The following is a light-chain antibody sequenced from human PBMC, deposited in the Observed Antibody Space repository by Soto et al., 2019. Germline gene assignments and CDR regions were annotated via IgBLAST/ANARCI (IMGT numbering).Light chain of an antibody. V-gene: IGLV2-14*01. J-gene: IGLJ1*01. CDR2: EVS. Sequence: QSALTQPASVSGSPGQSITISCTGTSSDVGGYNYVSWYQQHPGKAPKVIIYEVSNRPSGVSNRFSGSKSGNTASLTISGLQAEEESDYYCTSYTRSDNYAFGTGTKVTV. CDR3: TSYTRSDNYA. CDR1: SSDVGGYNY.